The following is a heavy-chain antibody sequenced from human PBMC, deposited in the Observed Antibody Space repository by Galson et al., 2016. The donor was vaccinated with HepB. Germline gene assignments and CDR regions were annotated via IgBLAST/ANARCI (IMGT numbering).Heavy chain of an antibody. CDR3: ARGEEEAAMEPFDY. J-gene: IGHJ4*02. CDR2: IWHDGSNK. D-gene: IGHD5-18*01. CDR1: GFTFSSYG. V-gene: IGHV3-33*01. Sequence: SLRLSCAASGFTFSSYGMHWVRRAPGKGLEWVALIWHDGSNKYYIDSVKGRFTISRDNSRDTLYLQMDSLRAEDTAVYYCARGEEEAAMEPFDYWGQGTLVTVSS.